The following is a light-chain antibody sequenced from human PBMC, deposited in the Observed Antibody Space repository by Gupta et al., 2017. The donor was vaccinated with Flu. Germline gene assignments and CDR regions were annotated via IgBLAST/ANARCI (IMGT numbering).Light chain of an antibody. CDR3: QQYNVWPST. V-gene: IGKV3-15*01. CDR1: YSVTTK. J-gene: IGKJ2*01. Sequence: EIVMTQSPATLSVSPGDRATLSCRASYSVTTKLAWHQQRPGRAPRLLIYGASTRATDFPARFSGSGSGTDFTLTISSLQSEDSAVYFCQQYNVWPSTFGQGTKVELK. CDR2: GAS.